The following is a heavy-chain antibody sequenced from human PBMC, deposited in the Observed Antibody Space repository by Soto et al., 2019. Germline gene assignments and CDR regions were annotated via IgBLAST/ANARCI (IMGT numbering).Heavy chain of an antibody. CDR1: VYTFTCYY. J-gene: IGHJ6*03. CDR3: ARDIFQYSGYDEPGYYMEV. D-gene: IGHD5-12*01. Sequence: VSFKASVYTFTCYYMHWVRQAPRQFLRWMGWINPNSGGTNYAQKFQGWVTMTRDTSISTAYMELSRLRSDDTAVYYCARDIFQYSGYDEPGYYMEVWGKGTTVTVSS. V-gene: IGHV1-2*04. CDR2: INPNSGGT.